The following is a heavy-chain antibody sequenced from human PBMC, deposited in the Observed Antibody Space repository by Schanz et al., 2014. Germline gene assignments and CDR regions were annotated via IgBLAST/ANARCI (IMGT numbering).Heavy chain of an antibody. CDR1: GFTFSSYA. CDR3: AKDIGCSGGTCYYYYYGVDV. J-gene: IGHJ6*02. V-gene: IGHV3-23*04. D-gene: IGHD2-15*01. Sequence: QLVESGGGLQQPGESLRVSCGASGFTFSSYAMSWVRQAPGKGLEWVSGISGSGGSTYYADSVKGRFSISRDNAKNSLYLQLNGLRTEDTALYYCAKDIGCSGGTCYYYYYGVDVWGQGTTVTVSS. CDR2: ISGSGGST.